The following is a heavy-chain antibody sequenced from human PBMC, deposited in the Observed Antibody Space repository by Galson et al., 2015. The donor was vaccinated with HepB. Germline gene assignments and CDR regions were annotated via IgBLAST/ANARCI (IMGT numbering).Heavy chain of an antibody. J-gene: IGHJ6*03. CDR3: SRRGGFVVVPAGPSRVGYYYYMDV. V-gene: IGHV5-10-1*01. D-gene: IGHD2-2*01. CDR1: GYSFTSYW. CDR2: IDPSDSST. Sequence: QSGAEVKKPGESLRISCKGSGYSFTSYWITWVRQMPRKGLEWMGRIDPSDSSTNYSPSLQGHVTISADKSSNTAYLQWSSLKASDTAMYYCSRRGGFVVVPAGPSRVGYYYYMDVWGKGTTVTVSS.